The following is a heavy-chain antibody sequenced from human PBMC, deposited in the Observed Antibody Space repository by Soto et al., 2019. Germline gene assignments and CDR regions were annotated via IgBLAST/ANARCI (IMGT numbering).Heavy chain of an antibody. CDR1: GFSLSTSGVG. Sequence: VATLVNPTQNLTLTCTFSGFSLSTSGVGVGWIRQPPGKALECLALIYCYDDKRYSPSLKSRLTITKDTSKNQVVLTMTNMDPVDTATYYCERYYYYYGMDVWGQGTTVTVSS. CDR2: IYCYDDK. J-gene: IGHJ6*02. V-gene: IGHV2-5*01. CDR3: ERYYYYYGMDV.